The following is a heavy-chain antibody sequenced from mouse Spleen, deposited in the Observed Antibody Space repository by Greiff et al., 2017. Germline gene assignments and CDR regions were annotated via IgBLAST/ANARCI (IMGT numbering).Heavy chain of an antibody. CDR3: ARDYYEGSPYAMDY. V-gene: IGHV1-81*01. D-gene: IGHD1-1*01. Sequence: QVQLKQSGAELARPGASVKLSCKASGYTFTSYGISWVKQRTGQGLEWIGEIYPRSGNTYYNEKFKGKATLTADKSSSTAYMELRSLTSEDSAVYFCARDYYEGSPYAMDYLGQGTSVTGSS. J-gene: IGHJ4*01. CDR2: IYPRSGNT. CDR1: GYTFTSYG.